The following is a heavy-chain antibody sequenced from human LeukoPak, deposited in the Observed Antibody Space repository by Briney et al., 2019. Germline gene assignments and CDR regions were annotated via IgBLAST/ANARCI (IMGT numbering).Heavy chain of an antibody. V-gene: IGHV1-18*01. CDR2: ISAYNGNT. CDR1: GYTFTSYG. J-gene: IGHJ4*02. D-gene: IGHD2-2*01. CDR3: ARQPDEVPAAPIDY. Sequence: ASVKVSCKASGYTFTSYGISWVRQAPGQGLEWMGWISAYNGNTNYAQKLQGRVSMTTDTSTSTAYMELRSLRSDDTAVYYCARQPDEVPAAPIDYWGQGTLVTVSS.